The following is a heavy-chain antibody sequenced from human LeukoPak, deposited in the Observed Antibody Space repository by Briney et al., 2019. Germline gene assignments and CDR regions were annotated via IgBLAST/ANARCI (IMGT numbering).Heavy chain of an antibody. D-gene: IGHD3-22*01. J-gene: IGHJ4*02. V-gene: IGHV3-48*02. CDR3: ARASRSGYDC. CDR1: GFTFRNYA. CDR2: IGSGSTPI. Sequence: GGSLRLSCAASGFTFRNYAMHWVRQAPGKGLEWVSYIGSGSTPIYYADSVKGRFTMSRDNVKNSLYLQMNSLRDEDAAVYYCARASRSGYDCWGQGTLVTVSS.